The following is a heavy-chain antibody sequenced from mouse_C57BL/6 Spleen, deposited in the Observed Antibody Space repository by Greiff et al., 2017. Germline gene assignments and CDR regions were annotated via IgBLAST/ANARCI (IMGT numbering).Heavy chain of an antibody. CDR3: ARCYYGSSYVDD. CDR2: INPGSGGT. V-gene: IGHV1-54*01. Sequence: QVQLQQSGAELVRPGTSVKVSCKASGYAFTNYLIEWVKQRPGQGLEWIGVINPGSGGTNYNEKFKGKATLTADKSSSTAYMQLSSLTSEDSAVYFCARCYYGSSYVDDWGQGTTLTVSS. J-gene: IGHJ2*01. CDR1: GYAFTNYL. D-gene: IGHD1-1*01.